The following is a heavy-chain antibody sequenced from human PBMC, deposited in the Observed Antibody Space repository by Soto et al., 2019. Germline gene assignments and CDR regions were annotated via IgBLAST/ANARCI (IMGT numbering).Heavy chain of an antibody. J-gene: IGHJ3*01. CDR1: GLNVSGTKY. D-gene: IGHD1-1*01. V-gene: IGHV3-53*01. CDR2: LYDDFGS. Sequence: DVQLVESGGGLIQPGESLRLSCAAFGLNVSGTKYVAWVRQAPGKGLEWVSALYDDFGSFYADSVKGRFTTSSDRSKSTVYLQMNDLRPDDTAVYYCASWHEREHAYDVWGQGTTVIVSS. CDR3: ASWHEREHAYDV.